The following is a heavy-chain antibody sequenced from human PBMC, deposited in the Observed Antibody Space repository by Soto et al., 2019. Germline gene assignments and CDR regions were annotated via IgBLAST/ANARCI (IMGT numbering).Heavy chain of an antibody. J-gene: IGHJ3*02. Sequence: GASVKVSCKASGGTFSSYAISWVRQAPGQGLEWMGGIIPIFGTANYAQKFQGRVTITADESTSTAYMELSSLRSEDTAVYYCARPIYVDTAMAADAFDIWGQGTMVTVSS. V-gene: IGHV1-69*13. D-gene: IGHD5-18*01. CDR2: IIPIFGTA. CDR1: GGTFSSYA. CDR3: ARPIYVDTAMAADAFDI.